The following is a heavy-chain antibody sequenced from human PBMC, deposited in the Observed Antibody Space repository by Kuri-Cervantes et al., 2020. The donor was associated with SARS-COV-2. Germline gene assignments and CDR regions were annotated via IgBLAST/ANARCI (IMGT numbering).Heavy chain of an antibody. Sequence: GESLKISCAASGFTFTDYYMSWIRLTPGKGLEWVPYITGSGSAMYYAESVKGRFTISRDNAKNSLYLQMNSLRAEDTAAYYCARNGESNYFDPWGQGTLVTVSS. J-gene: IGHJ5*02. CDR3: ARNGESNYFDP. CDR1: GFTFTDYY. D-gene: IGHD5-24*01. V-gene: IGHV3-11*04. CDR2: ITGSGSAM.